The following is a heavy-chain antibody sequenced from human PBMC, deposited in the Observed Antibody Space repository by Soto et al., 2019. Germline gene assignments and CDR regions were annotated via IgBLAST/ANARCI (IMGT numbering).Heavy chain of an antibody. J-gene: IGHJ6*03. D-gene: IGHD3-10*01. CDR2: MNPNSGNT. Sequence: ASVKVSCKASGYTFTSYDINWVRQATGQGLEWMGWMNPNSGNTGYAQKFQGRVTMTRNTSISTAYMELSSLRSEDTAVYYCARGHSLLWFGELKSYYYMDVWGKGTTVTVSS. CDR3: ARGHSLLWFGELKSYYYMDV. CDR1: GYTFTSYD. V-gene: IGHV1-8*01.